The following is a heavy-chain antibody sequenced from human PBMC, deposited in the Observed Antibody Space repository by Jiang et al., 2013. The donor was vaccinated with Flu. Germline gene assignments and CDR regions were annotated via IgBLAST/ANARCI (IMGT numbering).Heavy chain of an antibody. CDR1: GYSFTSHF. J-gene: IGHJ4*02. CDR3: ARGDFTGWYEDY. Sequence: SGAEVKKPEASVKISCTASGYSFTSHFIHWVRQAPGQGLEWMGRINPSFDTTFYSQKFQGRVTMTSDTSTSTVYMDLTSLKSDDTAVYFCARGDFTGWYEDYWGQGTLVTVSS. D-gene: IGHD6-19*01. V-gene: IGHV1-46*01. CDR2: INPSFDTT.